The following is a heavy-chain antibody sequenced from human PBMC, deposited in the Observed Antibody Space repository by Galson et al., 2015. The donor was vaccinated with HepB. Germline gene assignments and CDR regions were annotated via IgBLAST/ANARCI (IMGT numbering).Heavy chain of an antibody. Sequence: SLRLSCAASGFTFSSYSMNWVRQAPGKGLEWVSSISSSSCYIYYADSVKGRFTISRDNAKNSLYLQMNSLRAEDTAVYYCARVWGFGELWVADYPDYWGQGTLVTVSS. CDR2: ISSSSCYI. D-gene: IGHD3-10*01. J-gene: IGHJ4*02. CDR1: GFTFSSYS. CDR3: ARVWGFGELWVADYPDY. V-gene: IGHV3-21*01.